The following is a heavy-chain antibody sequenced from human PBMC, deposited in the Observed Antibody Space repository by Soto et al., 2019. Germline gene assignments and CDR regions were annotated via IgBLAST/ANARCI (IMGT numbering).Heavy chain of an antibody. CDR3: ALRGVARDGAFDI. Sequence: ASVKVSCKASGGTFSSYAISWVRQAPGQGLEWVGGIIPIFGTANYAQKFQGRVTITADESTSTAYMELSSLRSEDTAVYYCALRGVARDGAFDIWGQGTMVTVSS. D-gene: IGHD2-15*01. CDR2: IIPIFGTA. J-gene: IGHJ3*02. V-gene: IGHV1-69*13. CDR1: GGTFSSYA.